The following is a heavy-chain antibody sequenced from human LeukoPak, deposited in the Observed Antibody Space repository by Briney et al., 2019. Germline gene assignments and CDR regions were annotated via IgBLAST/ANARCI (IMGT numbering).Heavy chain of an antibody. CDR2: INGNGGTT. J-gene: IGHJ4*02. CDR3: ARVKCTNGVCYLDY. D-gene: IGHD2-8*01. Sequence: GGSLRLSCAASGFTFSSYALSWVRQAPGKGLEWVSTINGNGGTTYYADSVKGRFTISRDNAKNSLYLQMNSLRAEDTAVYYCARVKCTNGVCYLDYWGQGTLVTVSS. V-gene: IGHV3-23*01. CDR1: GFTFSSYA.